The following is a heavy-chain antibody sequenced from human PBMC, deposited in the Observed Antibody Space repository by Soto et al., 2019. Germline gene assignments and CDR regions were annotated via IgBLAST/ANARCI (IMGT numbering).Heavy chain of an antibody. J-gene: IGHJ3*02. CDR2: ISYDGSNK. D-gene: IGHD3-22*01. CDR3: ARDWDYYDSSGNGAFDI. V-gene: IGHV3-30-3*01. Sequence: GGSLRLSCAASGFTFSSYAMHWVRQAPGKGLEWVAVISYDGSNKYYADSVKGRFTISRDNSKNTLYLQMNSLRAEDTAVYYCARDWDYYDSSGNGAFDIWGQGTMVTVSS. CDR1: GFTFSSYA.